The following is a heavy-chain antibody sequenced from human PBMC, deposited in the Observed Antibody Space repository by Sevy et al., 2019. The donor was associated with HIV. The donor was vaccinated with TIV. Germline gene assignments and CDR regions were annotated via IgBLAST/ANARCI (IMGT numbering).Heavy chain of an antibody. V-gene: IGHV1-24*01. D-gene: IGHD3-22*01. CDR1: GYSVTDLS. CDR3: ATSPDYYDSSRDAFDI. CDR2: FDPEDGET. Sequence: GSVKVSCKVSGYSVTDLSIHWVRQAPGKGLEWMGGFDPEDGETIYAQKFQGRVTMTEDTSTDTAYMELSSLRSEDTAVYYCATSPDYYDSSRDAFDIWGQGTMVTVSS. J-gene: IGHJ3*02.